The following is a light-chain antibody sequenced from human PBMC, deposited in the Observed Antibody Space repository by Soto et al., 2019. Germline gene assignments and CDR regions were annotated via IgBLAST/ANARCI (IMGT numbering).Light chain of an antibody. J-gene: IGLJ2*01. Sequence: QSALTQPPSASGSPGQSVTISCTGSISDVGLYNYVSWYQQYPGKAPQLMIYEVIKRPSGVPDRFSGSKSGNTASLTVSGLQAEDEADYYCSSFAGSKGVVFGGGTKVTVL. CDR2: EVI. CDR3: SSFAGSKGVV. V-gene: IGLV2-8*01. CDR1: ISDVGLYNY.